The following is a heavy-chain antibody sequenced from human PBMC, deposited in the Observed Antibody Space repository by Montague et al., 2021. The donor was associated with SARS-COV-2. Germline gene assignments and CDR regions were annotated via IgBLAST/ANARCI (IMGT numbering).Heavy chain of an antibody. J-gene: IGHJ4*02. CDR1: GDSIRSSSYY. V-gene: IGHV4-39*01. D-gene: IGHD6-19*01. Sequence: SETLSLTCTVAGDSIRSSSYYWGWIRHPPGMGLEWIVSNYYDGSTYYNPSFKSRVTISVDTSKTQFSLKLISVTAADTAVYSCARHVHPAFGSGAVDYWGQGTLVTVSS. CDR2: NYYDGST. CDR3: ARHVHPAFGSGAVDY.